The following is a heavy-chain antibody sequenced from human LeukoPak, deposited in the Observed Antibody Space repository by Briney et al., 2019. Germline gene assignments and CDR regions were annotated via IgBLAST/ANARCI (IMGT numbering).Heavy chain of an antibody. V-gene: IGHV5-51*01. CDR3: ARQPRVGYCSSTSCYGNFDY. J-gene: IGHJ4*02. Sequence: GESLKISCKGSGYSFTSYWIGWVRQMPGKGLEWMGIIYPGDSDTRYSPSLQGQVTISADKSISTAYLQWSSLKASDTAMYYCARQPRVGYCSSTSCYGNFDYWGQGTLVTVSS. CDR1: GYSFTSYW. CDR2: IYPGDSDT. D-gene: IGHD2-2*01.